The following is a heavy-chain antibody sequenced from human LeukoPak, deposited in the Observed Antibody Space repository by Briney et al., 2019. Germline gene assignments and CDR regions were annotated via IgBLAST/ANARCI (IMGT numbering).Heavy chain of an antibody. CDR1: GYTFTGYY. V-gene: IGHV1-2*02. CDR3: ATDHMVATGKGGNWFDP. D-gene: IGHD5-12*01. J-gene: IGHJ5*02. CDR2: INPNSGGT. Sequence: ASVKVSCKSSGYTFTGYYMHWVRQAPGQGLEWMGWINPNSGGTNYAQKFQGRVTMTRDTSISTAYMELSRLRSDDTAVYYCATDHMVATGKGGNWFDPWGQGTLVTVSS.